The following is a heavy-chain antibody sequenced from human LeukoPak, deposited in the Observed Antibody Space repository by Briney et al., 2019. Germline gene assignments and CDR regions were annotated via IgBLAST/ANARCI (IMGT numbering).Heavy chain of an antibody. D-gene: IGHD7-27*01. J-gene: IGHJ3*02. Sequence: GGSLRLSCAASGFTFSSYGMHWVRQAPGKGLEWVAFIRYDGNNKYYADSVKGRFTISRDNSKNTLYLQMNSLRAEDTAVYYCAKEFWGYDAFDIWGQGTMVTVSS. CDR3: AKEFWGYDAFDI. V-gene: IGHV3-30*02. CDR2: IRYDGNNK. CDR1: GFTFSSYG.